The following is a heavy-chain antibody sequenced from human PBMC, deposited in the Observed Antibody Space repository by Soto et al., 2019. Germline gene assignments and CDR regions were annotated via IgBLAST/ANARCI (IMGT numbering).Heavy chain of an antibody. V-gene: IGHV4-31*03. CDR1: GGSISSGAYS. D-gene: IGHD1-7*01. CDR2: IFYSGTT. Sequence: QVQLQESGPGLVKPSQTLSLTCTVSGGSISSGAYSWSWIRQQPGEGLEWIGYIFYSGTTHYIPSLRSRVAISVDTSKNQVSLKVNSVTAADTAIYYCARDPGSRGWNYVEAFDIWGQGTMVTVSS. CDR3: ARDPGSRGWNYVEAFDI. J-gene: IGHJ3*02.